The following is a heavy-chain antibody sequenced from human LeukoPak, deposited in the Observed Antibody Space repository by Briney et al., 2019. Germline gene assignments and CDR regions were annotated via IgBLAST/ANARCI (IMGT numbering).Heavy chain of an antibody. Sequence: PGGSLRLSCAASGFTFSSYAMTWVHQVPGKGLEWVSGISNNGGRTYSARSVRGRFTISRDNSKNMLYLQMNGLRVDDTAVYYCAKDVAGAALPYSGLDVWGQGTTVTVSS. V-gene: IGHV3-23*01. J-gene: IGHJ6*02. D-gene: IGHD3-9*01. CDR3: AKDVAGAALPYSGLDV. CDR2: ISNNGGRT. CDR1: GFTFSSYA.